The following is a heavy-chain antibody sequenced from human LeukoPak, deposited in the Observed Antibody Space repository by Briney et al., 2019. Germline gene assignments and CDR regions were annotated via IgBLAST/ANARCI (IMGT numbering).Heavy chain of an antibody. Sequence: GGSLRLSCAGSGFTFNNYSINWVRQAPGKGLEWVPSISPSSHYIYYADSVRGRFTISRDNSKNALYLQMNSLRAEDTAVYYCASHLAGTTSYWGQGTLVTVSS. CDR1: GFTFNNYS. V-gene: IGHV3-21*01. J-gene: IGHJ4*02. CDR3: ASHLAGTTSY. CDR2: ISPSSHYI. D-gene: IGHD1-7*01.